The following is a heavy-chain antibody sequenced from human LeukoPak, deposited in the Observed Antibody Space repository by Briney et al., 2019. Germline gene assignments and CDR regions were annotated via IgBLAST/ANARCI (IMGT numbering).Heavy chain of an antibody. CDR1: GFTFSSYG. D-gene: IGHD3-16*02. CDR3: AKEGDYVWGSYRPPSDY. V-gene: IGHV3-33*06. J-gene: IGHJ4*02. CDR2: IWYDGSNK. Sequence: GGSLRLSCAASGFTFSSYGMHWVRQAPGKGLEWVAVIWYDGSNKYYADSVKGRFTISRDNSKNTLYLQMNSLRAEDTAVYYCAKEGDYVWGSYRPPSDYWGQGTLVTVSS.